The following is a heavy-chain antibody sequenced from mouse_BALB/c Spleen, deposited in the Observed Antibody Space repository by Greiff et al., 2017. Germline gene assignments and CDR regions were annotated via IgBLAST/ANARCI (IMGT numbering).Heavy chain of an antibody. CDR2: ISYDGSN. V-gene: IGHV3-6*02. CDR3: ASPITTVVYYAMDY. Sequence: EVQLQESGPGLVKPSQSLSFTCSVTGYSITSGYYWNWIRQFPGNKLEWMGYISYDGSNNYNPSLKNRISITRDTSKNQFFLKLNAVTTEDTATCYCASPITTVVYYAMDYWGQGTSVTVSS. J-gene: IGHJ4*01. CDR1: GYSITSGYY. D-gene: IGHD1-1*01.